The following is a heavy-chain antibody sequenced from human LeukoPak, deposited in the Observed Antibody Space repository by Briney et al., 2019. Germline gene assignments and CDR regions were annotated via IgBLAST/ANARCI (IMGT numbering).Heavy chain of an antibody. CDR1: GFTFSSYA. Sequence: PGGSLRLSCAASGFTFSSYAMSWVRQAPGKGLEWVSAISGSGGSTYYADSVKGRFTISRDNSKNTLYLQMNSLRAEDTAVYYCVKPPGSYRFFDIWGQGTMVTVSS. CDR2: ISGSGGST. V-gene: IGHV3-23*01. J-gene: IGHJ3*02. D-gene: IGHD3-16*02. CDR3: VKPPGSYRFFDI.